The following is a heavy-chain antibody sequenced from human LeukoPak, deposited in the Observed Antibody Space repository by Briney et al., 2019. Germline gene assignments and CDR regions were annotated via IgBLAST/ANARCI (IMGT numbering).Heavy chain of an antibody. V-gene: IGHV3-20*04. Sequence: PGGSLRLSCAASGFTFDDYGMSLVRQAPGKGLEWVSGINWNGGSTGYADSVKGRFTISRDNAKTSLYVQMNSLRAEDTAVYYCARGAVAGIYHYYYYMDVWGKGTTVTVSS. D-gene: IGHD6-19*01. CDR2: INWNGGST. J-gene: IGHJ6*03. CDR3: ARGAVAGIYHYYYYMDV. CDR1: GFTFDDYG.